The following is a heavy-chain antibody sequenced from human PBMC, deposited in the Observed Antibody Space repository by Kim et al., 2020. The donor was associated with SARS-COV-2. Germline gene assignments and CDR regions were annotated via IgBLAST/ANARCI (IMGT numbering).Heavy chain of an antibody. D-gene: IGHD6-19*01. Sequence: GGSLRLSCAASGFTFSSYGMHWVRQAPGKGLEWVAVISYDGSNKYYADSVKGRFTISRDNSKNTLYLQMNSLRAEDTAVYYCARVGGSSGWYYYYYGMDVWGQGTTVTVSS. V-gene: IGHV3-33*05. CDR1: GFTFSSYG. J-gene: IGHJ6*02. CDR2: ISYDGSNK. CDR3: ARVGGSSGWYYYYYGMDV.